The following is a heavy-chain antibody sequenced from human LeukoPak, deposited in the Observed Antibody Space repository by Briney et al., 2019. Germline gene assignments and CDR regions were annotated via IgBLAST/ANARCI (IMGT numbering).Heavy chain of an antibody. CDR1: GFTLSDCY. J-gene: IGHJ4*02. V-gene: IGHV3-11*01. CDR2: ISSSGNTI. Sequence: PGGSLRLSCAASGFTLSDCYMSWIRQAPGKGLEWVSYISSSGNTIYYADSEKGRFTISRDNAKNSLYLQMNSLRAEDTAVYYCARRRDYFDYWGQGTLVTVSS. CDR3: ARRRDYFDY.